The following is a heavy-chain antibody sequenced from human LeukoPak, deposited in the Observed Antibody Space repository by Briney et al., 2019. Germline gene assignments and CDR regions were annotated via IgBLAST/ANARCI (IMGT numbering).Heavy chain of an antibody. CDR2: IYPGDSDP. Sequence: GESLKISCKGPGYTFTTYWIGWVRQMPGKGLEWMGIIYPGDSDPRYSPSFQGQVTISADKSISTAYLQWSSLKASDTAMYYCARHPPYYYDSSGYYLVYFDYWGQGTLVTVSS. J-gene: IGHJ4*02. CDR3: ARHPPYYYDSSGYYLVYFDY. V-gene: IGHV5-51*01. D-gene: IGHD3-22*01. CDR1: GYTFTTYW.